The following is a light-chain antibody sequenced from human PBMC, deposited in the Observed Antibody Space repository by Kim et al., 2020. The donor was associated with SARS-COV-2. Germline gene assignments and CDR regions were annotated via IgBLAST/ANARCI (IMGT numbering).Light chain of an antibody. CDR1: RSNVGNNP. CDR3: GSWDDSLGGRV. V-gene: IGLV1-44*01. Sequence: QSVLTQPPSASGTPGQTVTISCSGRRSNVGNNPVTWFQQVPGTAPKLLMSNDNQRPSGVPARFSASKSGTSASLAISGLQSEDEAVYYCGSWDDSLGGRVFGGGTQLTVL. J-gene: IGLJ2*01. CDR2: NDN.